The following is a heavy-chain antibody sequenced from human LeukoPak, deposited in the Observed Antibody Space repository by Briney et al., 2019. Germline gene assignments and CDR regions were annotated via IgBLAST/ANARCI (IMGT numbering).Heavy chain of an antibody. CDR2: IYYSGST. Sequence: SETLSLTCTVSGGSISSYYWSWIRQPPGKGLEWIGYIYYSGSTNYDPSLKSRVTISVDTSKNQFSLKLSSVTAADTAVYYCARGRRYCSSTSCYEPAFDIWGQGTMVTVSS. D-gene: IGHD2-2*01. CDR1: GGSISSYY. V-gene: IGHV4-59*01. J-gene: IGHJ3*02. CDR3: ARGRRYCSSTSCYEPAFDI.